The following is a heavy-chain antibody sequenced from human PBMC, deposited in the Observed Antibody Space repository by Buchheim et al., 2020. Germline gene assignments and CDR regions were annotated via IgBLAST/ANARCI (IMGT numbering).Heavy chain of an antibody. Sequence: QVQLQESGPGLVKPSQTLSLTCTVSGGSISSGDYYWSWSRQPPGKGLEWIGYIDYSGSTYYTPSLKSRVTISVEPSKNQFSLPLSSVPAADTAVYYCASDGRLGGHYYYYGMDVWGQGTT. CDR1: GGSISSGDYY. V-gene: IGHV4-30-4*01. D-gene: IGHD2-15*01. CDR3: ASDGRLGGHYYYYGMDV. J-gene: IGHJ6*02. CDR2: IDYSGST.